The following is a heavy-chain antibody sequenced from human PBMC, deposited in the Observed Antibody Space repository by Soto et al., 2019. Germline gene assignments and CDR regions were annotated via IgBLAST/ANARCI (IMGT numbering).Heavy chain of an antibody. D-gene: IGHD1-26*01. J-gene: IGHJ3*02. Sequence: QVQLVQSGAEVKPPGSSVKVSCKASGGTFSSYTITWVRQAPGQGLEWVGRIVPILATTNYAQKFQGRVSISADKSTGTAYRELSSLRSEATAVYYCARGGVGTYLYTFDIWGQGTLGTVSS. CDR2: IVPILATT. CDR3: ARGGVGTYLYTFDI. V-gene: IGHV1-69*08. CDR1: GGTFSSYT.